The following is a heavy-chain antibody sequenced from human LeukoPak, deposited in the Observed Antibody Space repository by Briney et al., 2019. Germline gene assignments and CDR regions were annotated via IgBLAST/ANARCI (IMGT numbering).Heavy chain of an antibody. CDR1: GFTFSDYN. D-gene: IGHD6-13*01. CDR2: ISSSSTI. Sequence: GGSLRLSCAASGFTFSDYNMNWVRQAPGKGLEWVSHISSSSTIYYADSVKGRFTISRDNAKNSLYLQMNSLRAEDTAVYYCARDHSSTWYGPGGYWGQGTLVTVSS. V-gene: IGHV3-69-1*01. CDR3: ARDHSSTWYGPGGY. J-gene: IGHJ4*02.